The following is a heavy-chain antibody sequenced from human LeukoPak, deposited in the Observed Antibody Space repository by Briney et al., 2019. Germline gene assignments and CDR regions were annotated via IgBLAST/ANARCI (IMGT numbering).Heavy chain of an antibody. CDR3: AKGPTGGSGWYGVNY. CDR2: ISSSSSYI. Sequence: GSLRLSCAASGFTFSSYSMNWVRQAPGKGLEWVSSISSSSSYIYYADSVKGRFTISRDNSKNTLYLQMNSLRAEDTAVYYCAKGPTGGSGWYGVNYWGQGTLVTVSS. J-gene: IGHJ4*02. V-gene: IGHV3-21*01. D-gene: IGHD6-19*01. CDR1: GFTFSSYS.